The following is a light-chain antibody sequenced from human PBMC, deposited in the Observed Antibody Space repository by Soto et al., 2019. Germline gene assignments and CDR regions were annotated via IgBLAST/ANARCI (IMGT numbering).Light chain of an antibody. CDR3: SSYTTSSTLVV. Sequence: QAVVTQPASVSGSPGQSITIACTGTSSDVGGYNYVSWYQQHPGKAPKVMIYEVSHRPSGVSDRFSGSKSGNTASLTISGLQAEDEADYYCSSYTTSSTLVVFGGGTKVTVL. CDR1: SSDVGGYNY. V-gene: IGLV2-14*01. J-gene: IGLJ2*01. CDR2: EVS.